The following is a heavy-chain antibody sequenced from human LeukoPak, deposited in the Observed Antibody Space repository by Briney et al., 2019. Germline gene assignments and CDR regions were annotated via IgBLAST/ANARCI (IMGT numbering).Heavy chain of an antibody. CDR3: ARERICSGGSCYYWYFDL. Sequence: SETLSLTCTVSGGSISSYYWSWIRQPPGKGQEWIGYIYYSGSTNYNPSLKSRVTISVDTSKDQFSLKLSSVTAADTAVYYCARERICSGGSCYYWYFDLWGRGTLVTVSS. CDR1: GGSISSYY. V-gene: IGHV4-59*01. CDR2: IYYSGST. J-gene: IGHJ2*01. D-gene: IGHD2-15*01.